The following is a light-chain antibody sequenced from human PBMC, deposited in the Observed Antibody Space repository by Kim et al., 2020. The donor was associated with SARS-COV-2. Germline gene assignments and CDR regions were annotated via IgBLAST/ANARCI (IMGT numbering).Light chain of an antibody. V-gene: IGLV3-1*01. CDR3: QAWDSSTVV. Sequence: VSPGQTASITCSGDKLGDKYACWYQQKPGQSPVLVIYQDSKRPSGIPERFSGSNSGNTATLTISGTQAMDEADYCCQAWDSSTVVFGGGTQLTVL. J-gene: IGLJ2*01. CDR1: KLGDKY. CDR2: QDS.